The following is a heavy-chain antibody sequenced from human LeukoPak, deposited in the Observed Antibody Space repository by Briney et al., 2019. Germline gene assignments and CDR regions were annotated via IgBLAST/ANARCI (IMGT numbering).Heavy chain of an antibody. CDR1: RFTFSSYA. CDR2: ISGSGGST. V-gene: IGHV3-23*01. J-gene: IGHJ4*02. CDR3: VKDCSGGSCYLRPDY. Sequence: GGSLRLSCAASRFTFSSYAMSWVRQAPGKGLDWVSVISGSGGSTYYADSVKGRFTISRDNSKNTLYLQMNSLRAEDTAVYYCVKDCSGGSCYLRPDYWGQGTLVTVSS. D-gene: IGHD2-15*01.